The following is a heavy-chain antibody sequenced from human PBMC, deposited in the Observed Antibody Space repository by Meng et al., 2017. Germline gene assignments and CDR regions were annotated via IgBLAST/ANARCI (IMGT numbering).Heavy chain of an antibody. J-gene: IGHJ5*02. CDR1: GGTFSSYA. CDR2: IIPIFATA. Sequence: QGERVQSGAEVKKPGSSVKVSCKASGGTFSSYAISWVRQAPGQGLEWMGGIIPIFATANYAQKFQGRVTITADESTSTAYMEPSSLRSEDTAVYYCAKEVDNWFDPWGQGTLVTVSS. D-gene: IGHD2-15*01. V-gene: IGHV1-69*01. CDR3: AKEVDNWFDP.